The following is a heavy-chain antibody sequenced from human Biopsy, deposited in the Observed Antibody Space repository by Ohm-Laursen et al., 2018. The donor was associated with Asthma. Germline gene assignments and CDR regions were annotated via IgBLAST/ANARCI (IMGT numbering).Heavy chain of an antibody. Sequence: SVKVSCKASGDSFSNYAIRWVRQAPGQGLEWMGGLIPVLGTPDHAQMFEGRVTKTADESTSTAYMELSSLSSEDTAVYYCARGYSGSDRIVYYYSGLEVWGQGTTVTVSS. CDR2: LIPVLGTP. CDR3: ARGYSGSDRIVYYYSGLEV. J-gene: IGHJ6*02. D-gene: IGHD5-12*01. V-gene: IGHV1-69*13. CDR1: GDSFSNYA.